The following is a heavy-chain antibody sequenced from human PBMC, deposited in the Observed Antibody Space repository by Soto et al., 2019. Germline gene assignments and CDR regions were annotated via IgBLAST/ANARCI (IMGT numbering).Heavy chain of an antibody. CDR1: GFTFSNYA. J-gene: IGHJ4*02. Sequence: GGSLRLSCTASGFTFSNYAMSWVRQAPGKGLEWVSTFSSGGGGTYYADSVKGRFTISRDNSKNTLSLQMNSLRAEDTAVYYCTKANRYCSGANCFTFDYWGPGTLVTVSS. D-gene: IGHD2-15*01. V-gene: IGHV3-23*01. CDR2: FSSGGGGT. CDR3: TKANRYCSGANCFTFDY.